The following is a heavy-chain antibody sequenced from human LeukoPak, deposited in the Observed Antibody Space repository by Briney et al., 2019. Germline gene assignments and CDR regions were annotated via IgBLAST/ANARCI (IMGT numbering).Heavy chain of an antibody. CDR1: GYTFSNYA. CDR2: ISPKRGRG. Sequence: ASVKVSCKASGYTFSNYAISWVRQAPGQGLEWMGWISPKRGRGSYANNFQGRVTMTTDTSTNTVYMEVTSLTPDDTAVYYCARDVVTDYYWWFDPWGQGTLVTVSS. V-gene: IGHV1-18*04. D-gene: IGHD3-9*01. CDR3: ARDVVTDYYWWFDP. J-gene: IGHJ5*02.